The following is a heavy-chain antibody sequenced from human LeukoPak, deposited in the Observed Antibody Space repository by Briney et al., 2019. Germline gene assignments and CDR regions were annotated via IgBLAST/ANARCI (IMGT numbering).Heavy chain of an antibody. CDR2: ISGSGGST. V-gene: IGHV3-23*01. Sequence: GSLRLPCAASGFTFSSYAMSWVRQAPGKGLEWVSAISGSGGSTYYADSVKGRFTISRDNSKNTLYLQMNSLRAEDTAVYYCAKEGWDCSSTSCYFDIWGQGTMVTVSS. J-gene: IGHJ3*02. CDR1: GFTFSSYA. D-gene: IGHD2-2*01. CDR3: AKEGWDCSSTSCYFDI.